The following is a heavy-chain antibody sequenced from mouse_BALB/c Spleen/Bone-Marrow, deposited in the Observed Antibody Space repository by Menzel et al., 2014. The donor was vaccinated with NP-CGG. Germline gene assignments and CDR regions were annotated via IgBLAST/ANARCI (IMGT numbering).Heavy chain of an antibody. D-gene: IGHD2-4*01. CDR3: ARKGAMITHYYAMDY. CDR1: GFTFSSFG. Sequence: EVKLVESGGGLVQPGGSRKLSCAASGFTFSSFGMHWVRQAPEKGLEWVAYISNGSSTIYYADTLKGRFTISRDNPKNTLFLQVTSLRSEDTAMYYCARKGAMITHYYAMDYWGQGTSVTVSS. V-gene: IGHV5-17*02. J-gene: IGHJ4*01. CDR2: ISNGSSTI.